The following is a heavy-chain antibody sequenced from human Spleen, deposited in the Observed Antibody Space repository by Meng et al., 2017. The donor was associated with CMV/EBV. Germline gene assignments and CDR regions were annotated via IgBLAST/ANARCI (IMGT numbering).Heavy chain of an antibody. CDR1: GDTFINNA. D-gene: IGHD6-13*01. CDR3: ARARGSSWYYFDY. J-gene: IGHJ4*02. V-gene: IGHV1-69*05. Sequence: SVKVSCKASGDTFINNAISWVRQAPGQRPEWMGGIIPDVGTPDYAENFQGRVTMTTDESTSTAYMELSSLRSEDTAVYYCARARGSSWYYFDYWGQGTLVTVFS. CDR2: IIPDVGTP.